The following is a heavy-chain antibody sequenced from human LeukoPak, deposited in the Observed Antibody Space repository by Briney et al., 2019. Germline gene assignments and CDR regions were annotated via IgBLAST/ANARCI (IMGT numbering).Heavy chain of an antibody. V-gene: IGHV4-30-4*01. CDR2: ISYSGST. Sequence: SETLSLTCTVSGGSISSYYWSWIRQPPGKGLEWIGYISYSGSTYYNPSLKSRVTISVDTSKNQFSLKLSSVTAADTAVYYCARDGQLLGDPFDYWGQGTLVTVSS. J-gene: IGHJ4*02. CDR1: GGSISSYY. D-gene: IGHD2-2*01. CDR3: ARDGQLLGDPFDY.